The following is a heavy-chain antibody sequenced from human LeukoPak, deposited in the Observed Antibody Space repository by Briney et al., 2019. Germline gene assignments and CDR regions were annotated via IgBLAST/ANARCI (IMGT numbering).Heavy chain of an antibody. CDR2: IYYSGST. CDR3: ARAEWELAFDY. D-gene: IGHD1-26*01. CDR1: GYSISSSNW. J-gene: IGHJ4*02. Sequence: RSSETLSLTCAVSGYSISSSNWWGWIRQPPGKGLEWIGYIYYSGSTNYNPSLKSRVTISVDTSKNQFSLKLSSVTAADTAVYYCARAEWELAFDYWGQGTLVTVSS. V-gene: IGHV4-28*03.